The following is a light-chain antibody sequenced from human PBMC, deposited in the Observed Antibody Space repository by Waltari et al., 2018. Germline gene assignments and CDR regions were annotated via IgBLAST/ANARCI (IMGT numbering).Light chain of an antibody. CDR3: QQYDASVLT. Sequence: VLTQSPSTLSLSPEGGATLSCRPSQSVSSISLVWLQQKPGQAPRLVIYGTSNRATGFPDRFSGSGSGTDFTLTISRLEPEDFAMYYCQQYDASVLTFGGGTKVEL. CDR1: QSVSSIS. J-gene: IGKJ4*01. CDR2: GTS. V-gene: IGKV3-20*01.